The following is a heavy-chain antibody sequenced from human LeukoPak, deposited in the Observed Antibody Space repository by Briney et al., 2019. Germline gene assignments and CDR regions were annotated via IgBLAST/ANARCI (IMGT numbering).Heavy chain of an antibody. J-gene: IGHJ4*02. V-gene: IGHV1-2*02. CDR2: INPNNGDT. Sequence: ASVKVSYKASGYTFVAYIMHWVRQAPGQGLEWMGWINPNNGDTDSAQKFKGRVTMTRDTSISTVYMELTRLTSDDTAVYFCARDGALWVGDFTFYFDSWGQGSLVTVSS. CDR1: GYTFVAYI. CDR3: ARDGALWVGDFTFYFDS. D-gene: IGHD3-10*01.